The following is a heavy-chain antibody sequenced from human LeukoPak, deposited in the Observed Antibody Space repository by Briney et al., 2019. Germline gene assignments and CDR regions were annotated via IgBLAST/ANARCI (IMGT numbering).Heavy chain of an antibody. V-gene: IGHV4-59*01. Sequence: SETLSLTCTVSSGSISSYYWSWIRQPPGKGLEWIGYTYYSGSTNYNPSLKSRVTISVDTSKNQFSLKLTSVTAADTAVYYCARTTEGGYTYGYFYYYYMDVWGKGTTVTISS. CDR2: TYYSGST. D-gene: IGHD5-18*01. CDR1: SGSISSYY. J-gene: IGHJ6*03. CDR3: ARTTEGGYTYGYFYYYYMDV.